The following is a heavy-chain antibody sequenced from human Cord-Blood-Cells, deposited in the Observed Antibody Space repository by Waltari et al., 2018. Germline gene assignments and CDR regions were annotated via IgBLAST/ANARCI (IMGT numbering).Heavy chain of an antibody. J-gene: IGHJ4*02. CDR1: GYNIHHYL. Sequence: QVQLVQSGAEVKKHAASAKVSCMASGYNIHHYLLPWVRQAPGKGLEWMGWINPNSGGTNYAQKFQGRVTMTRDTSISTAYMELSRLRSDDTAVYYCASKLELDYWGQGTLVTVSS. D-gene: IGHD1-1*01. V-gene: IGHV1-2*02. CDR3: ASKLELDY. CDR2: INPNSGGT.